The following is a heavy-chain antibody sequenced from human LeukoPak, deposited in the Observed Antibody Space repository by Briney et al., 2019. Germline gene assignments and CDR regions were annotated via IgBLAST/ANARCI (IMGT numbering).Heavy chain of an antibody. CDR1: GYTFTGYY. CDR2: IIPIFGSA. J-gene: IGHJ5*02. Sequence: GASVKVSCKASGYTFTGYYMHWVRQAPGQGLEWMGGIIPIFGSANYAQKFQGRVTITADESTRTAYMELNSLRSEDTAVYYCVRDPPDPWGQGTLVTVSS. CDR3: VRDPPDP. V-gene: IGHV1-69*13.